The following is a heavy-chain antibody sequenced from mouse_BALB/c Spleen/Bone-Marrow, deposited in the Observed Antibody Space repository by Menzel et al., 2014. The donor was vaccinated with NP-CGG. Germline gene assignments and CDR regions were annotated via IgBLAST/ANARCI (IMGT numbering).Heavy chain of an antibody. CDR3: AREGPEDCY. J-gene: IGHJ2*01. Sequence: EVQLQQSGAELVKPGASVKLSCTASGFNIKDTYMYWVKQRPEQGLEWIGRIDPANGNTKDDPEFQGKATITADTSSNTAYLQLSSLTSEDTSVYYCAREGPEDCYWGQGTTLTVSS. V-gene: IGHV14-3*02. CDR1: GFNIKDTY. CDR2: IDPANGNT.